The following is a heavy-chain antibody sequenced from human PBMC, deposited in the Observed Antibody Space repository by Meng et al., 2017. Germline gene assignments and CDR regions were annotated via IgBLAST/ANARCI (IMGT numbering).Heavy chain of an antibody. V-gene: IGHV3-7*01. J-gene: IGHJ6*02. D-gene: IGHD6-19*01. CDR2: IKQDVSEK. CDR1: GFTFSSYW. Sequence: GGSLRLSCAASGFTFSSYWMSWGRPAPGKVLEWGANIKQDVSEKYYVDSVKGRFTISRDNARNSLSLQMNSLRAEDTAVYYCARDVSSGWQMTTYYYYGMDVWGQGTTVTVSS. CDR3: ARDVSSGWQMTTYYYYGMDV.